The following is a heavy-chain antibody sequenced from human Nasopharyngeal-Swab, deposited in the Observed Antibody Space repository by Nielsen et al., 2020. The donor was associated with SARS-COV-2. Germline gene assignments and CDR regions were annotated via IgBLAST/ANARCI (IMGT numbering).Heavy chain of an antibody. CDR3: ARDCQLRFLEWLRPYDYYYGMDV. CDR2: ISSSSSYI. J-gene: IGHJ6*02. V-gene: IGHV3-21*01. CDR1: GFTFSSYS. D-gene: IGHD3-3*01. Sequence: GESLKISCAASGFTFSSYSMNWVRQAPGKGLEWVSSISSSSSYIYYADSVKGRFTISRDNAKNSLYLQMNSLRVEDTAVYYCARDCQLRFLEWLRPYDYYYGMDVWGQGTTVTVSS.